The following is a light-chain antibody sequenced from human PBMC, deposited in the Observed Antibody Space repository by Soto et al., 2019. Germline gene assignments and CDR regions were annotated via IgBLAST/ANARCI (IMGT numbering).Light chain of an antibody. CDR3: SSYTSSSTYV. CDR2: EVS. V-gene: IGLV2-14*01. Sequence: QSVLTQPASVSGSPGQSITISCTGTSSDVGGYNYVSWYQQHPGKAPKLMIYEVSNRPSGVSNRFSGSKSGNTASLTIPGLQAEYEADYYCSSYTSSSTYVFGTGTKGTVL. CDR1: SSDVGGYNY. J-gene: IGLJ1*01.